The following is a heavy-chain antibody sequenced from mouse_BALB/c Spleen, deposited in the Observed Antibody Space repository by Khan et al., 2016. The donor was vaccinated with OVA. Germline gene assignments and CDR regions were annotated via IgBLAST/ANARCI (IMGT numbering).Heavy chain of an antibody. CDR2: ISYSGNT. V-gene: IGHV3-2*02. D-gene: IGHD1-1*01. Sequence: QLEESGPGLVKPSQSLSLTCTVTGYSITSDYAWYWIRQFPGNKLEWMGYISYSGNTNYNPSLKSRISITRDTSKNHFFLQLNSVTTEDTARYYCARVYGGDFDYWGQGTTLTVSS. CDR1: GYSITSDYA. J-gene: IGHJ2*01. CDR3: ARVYGGDFDY.